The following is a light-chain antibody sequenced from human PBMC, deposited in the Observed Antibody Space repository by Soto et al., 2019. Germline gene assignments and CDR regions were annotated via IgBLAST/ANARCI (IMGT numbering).Light chain of an antibody. Sequence: QSALTQPPSASGSLGQSVTISCTGTSSDVGGYNYVSWYQQHPGKAPKLMIYEVSKRPSGVPDRFSGSKSGNTASLTVSGLQAEDEADYYCSSYAGSNNYVFGTGTKRTVL. V-gene: IGLV2-8*01. CDR1: SSDVGGYNY. CDR3: SSYAGSNNYV. CDR2: EVS. J-gene: IGLJ1*01.